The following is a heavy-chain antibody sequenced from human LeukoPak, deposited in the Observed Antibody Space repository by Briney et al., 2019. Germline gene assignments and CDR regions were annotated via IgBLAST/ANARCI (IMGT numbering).Heavy chain of an antibody. Sequence: GGSLRLSCATSGFAFSSYWMTWVRQVPGKGLEWVANINQEGNEKYYVDSVKGRFTISRDNAKNSVDLQMDSLRVEDTAVYYCARVGTWELQRVFDFWGQGTLVTVSS. J-gene: IGHJ4*02. CDR1: GFAFSSYW. V-gene: IGHV3-7*01. D-gene: IGHD4-23*01. CDR3: ARVGTWELQRVFDF. CDR2: INQEGNEK.